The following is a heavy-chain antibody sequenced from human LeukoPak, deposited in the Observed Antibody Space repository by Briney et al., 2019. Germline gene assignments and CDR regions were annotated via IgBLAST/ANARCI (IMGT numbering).Heavy chain of an antibody. J-gene: IGHJ6*03. Sequence: SVKVSCKASGFTFTSSAMQSVRQARGRRLEWIGWIVVGSGNTNYAQKFQERVTITRDMSTSTAYMELSSLRSEDTAVYYCAAGYSTVTTEVSYYMDVWGKGTTVTVTS. CDR1: GFTFTSSA. CDR2: IVVGSGNT. V-gene: IGHV1-58*02. CDR3: AAGYSTVTTEVSYYMDV. D-gene: IGHD4-17*01.